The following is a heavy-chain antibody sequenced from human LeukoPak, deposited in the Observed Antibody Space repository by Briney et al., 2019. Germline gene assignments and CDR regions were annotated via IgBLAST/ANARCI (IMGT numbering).Heavy chain of an antibody. Sequence: ASVKVSCKASGYTFTSYGISWARQAPGQGLEWMGWISAYNGNTKNAQKFQGRVSMTTDTSTSTAYMELRSLRSDDTAVYYCATDSGATTTGFDYWGQGTLVTVSS. D-gene: IGHD5-12*01. CDR3: ATDSGATTTGFDY. CDR1: GYTFTSYG. CDR2: ISAYNGNT. J-gene: IGHJ4*02. V-gene: IGHV1-18*01.